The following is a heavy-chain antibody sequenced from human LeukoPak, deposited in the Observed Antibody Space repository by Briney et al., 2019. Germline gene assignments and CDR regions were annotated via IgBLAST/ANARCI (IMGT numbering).Heavy chain of an antibody. CDR3: ARNAGYGSGSSFDY. D-gene: IGHD3-10*01. V-gene: IGHV1-46*01. CDR2: INPSGGST. J-gene: IGHJ4*02. CDR1: GFTFSSYY. Sequence: ASVKVCCTASGFTFSSYYMHWLRQAPGHGLDLIGTINPSGGSTSYAQKFQGRVTMTRDTSTSTVYMELSSLRSEDTAVYYCARNAGYGSGSSFDYWGLGTLVTVSS.